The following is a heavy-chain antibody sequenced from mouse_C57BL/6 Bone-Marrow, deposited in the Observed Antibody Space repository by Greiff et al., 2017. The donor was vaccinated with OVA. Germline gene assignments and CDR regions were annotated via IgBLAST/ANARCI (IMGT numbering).Heavy chain of an antibody. CDR1: GYSITSGYY. J-gene: IGHJ3*01. Sequence: ESGPGLVKPSQSLSLTCSVTGYSITSGYYWNWIRQFPGNKLEWMGYISYDGSNNYNPSLKNRISLTRDTSKNQFFLKLNSVTTEDTATDYCERERDDYAWFAYWGQGTLVTVSA. D-gene: IGHD2-4*01. CDR3: ERERDDYAWFAY. V-gene: IGHV3-6*01. CDR2: ISYDGSN.